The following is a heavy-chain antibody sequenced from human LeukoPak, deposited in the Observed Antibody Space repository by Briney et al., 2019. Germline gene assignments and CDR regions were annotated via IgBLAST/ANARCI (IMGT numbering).Heavy chain of an antibody. Sequence: PSEALSLTCAVYGGSLSGYYWSWIRQPPGKGLEWIGEINHSGSTNYNPSLKSRVTISVDTSKNQFSLKLSSVTAADTAVYYCARGWSPPMIVGTHYYFDYWGQGTLVTVSS. CDR2: INHSGST. CDR1: GGSLSGYY. CDR3: ARGWSPPMIVGTHYYFDY. V-gene: IGHV4-34*01. D-gene: IGHD3-22*01. J-gene: IGHJ4*02.